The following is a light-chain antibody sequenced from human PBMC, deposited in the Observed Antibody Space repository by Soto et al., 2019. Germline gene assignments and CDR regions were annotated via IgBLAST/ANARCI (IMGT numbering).Light chain of an antibody. V-gene: IGKV3-20*01. CDR1: QRVSSSY. CDR3: QQFNNYPLT. CDR2: RAS. J-gene: IGKJ4*01. Sequence: EIVFTQSPSALSLSPGERATLSCRASQRVSSSYLAWYQQKPGQAPKVLIYRASSRATGIPDRFRGSGSGTDFSLTISSLQPEDFATYYCQQFNNYPLTFGGGTKADIK.